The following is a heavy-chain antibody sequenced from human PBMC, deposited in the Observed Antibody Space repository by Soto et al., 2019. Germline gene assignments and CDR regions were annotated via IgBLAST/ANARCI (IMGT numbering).Heavy chain of an antibody. D-gene: IGHD2-2*02. V-gene: IGHV3-11*06. Sequence: PGGSLRLSCAASGFTFSDYYMSWIRQAPGKGLEWVSYISSSSSYTNYADSVKGRFTISRDNAKNSLYLQMNSLRADDTAVYYCARLYCSSTSCYMVQDYWGQGTLVTVSS. CDR3: ARLYCSSTSCYMVQDY. CDR1: GFTFSDYY. J-gene: IGHJ4*02. CDR2: ISSSSSYT.